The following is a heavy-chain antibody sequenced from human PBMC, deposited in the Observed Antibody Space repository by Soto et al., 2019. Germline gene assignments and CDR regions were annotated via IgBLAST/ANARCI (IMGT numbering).Heavy chain of an antibody. Sequence: GASVKVSCKASGGTFSSYAISWVRQAPGQGLEWMGGIIPIFGTANYAQKFQGRVTITADESTSTAYMELSSLRSEDTAVYYCAGDIVVVPAAIGGGDYYYGMDVWGQGTTVTVSS. D-gene: IGHD2-2*01. J-gene: IGHJ6*02. CDR3: AGDIVVVPAAIGGGDYYYGMDV. CDR2: IIPIFGTA. V-gene: IGHV1-69*13. CDR1: GGTFSSYA.